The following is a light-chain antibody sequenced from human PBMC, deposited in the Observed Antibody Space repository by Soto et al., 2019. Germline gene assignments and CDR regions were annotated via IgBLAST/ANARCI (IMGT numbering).Light chain of an antibody. Sequence: QSVLTQPPSVSGAPGQRVSISCTGSSSNIGARFDVHWYQQVAGAAPKLLIYYNDNRPSGVPDRFSGSKSGTSASLAITGLQADDEADYYCQSYDSSLSGHVVFGGGTKLTVL. CDR1: SSNIGARFD. CDR3: QSYDSSLSGHVV. CDR2: YND. V-gene: IGLV1-40*01. J-gene: IGLJ2*01.